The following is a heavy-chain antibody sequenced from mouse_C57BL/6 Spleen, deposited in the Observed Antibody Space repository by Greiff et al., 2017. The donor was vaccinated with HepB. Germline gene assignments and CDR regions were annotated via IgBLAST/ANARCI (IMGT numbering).Heavy chain of an antibody. CDR3: AREIYYYGSSLGYFDV. CDR1: GFTFSDYY. J-gene: IGHJ1*03. Sequence: EVQLVESGGGLVQPGGSLKLSCAASGFTFSDYYMYWVRQTPEKRLEWVAYISNGGGSTYYPDTVKGRFTISRDNAKNTLYLQMSRLKSEDTAMYYCAREIYYYGSSLGYFDVWGTGTTVTVSS. V-gene: IGHV5-12*01. CDR2: ISNGGGST. D-gene: IGHD1-1*01.